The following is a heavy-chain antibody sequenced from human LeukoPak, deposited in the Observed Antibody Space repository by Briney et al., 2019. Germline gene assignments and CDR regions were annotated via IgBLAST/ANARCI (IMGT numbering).Heavy chain of an antibody. J-gene: IGHJ5*02. V-gene: IGHV4-34*01. D-gene: IGHD2-15*01. CDR2: INHSGST. Sequence: SETLSLTCTVSGDSINSYYWTWIRQPPGKGLEWIGEINHSGSTNYNPSLKSRVTISVDTSKNQFSLKLSSVTAADTAVYYCARGPYCSGGSCYSNWFDPWGQGTLVTVSS. CDR3: ARGPYCSGGSCYSNWFDP. CDR1: GDSINSYY.